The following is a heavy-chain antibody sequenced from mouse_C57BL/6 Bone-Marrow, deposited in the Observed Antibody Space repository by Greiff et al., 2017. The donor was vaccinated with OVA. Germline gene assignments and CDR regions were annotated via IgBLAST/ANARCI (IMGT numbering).Heavy chain of an antibody. J-gene: IGHJ1*03. CDR2: ISSGGDYI. CDR1: GFTFSSYA. D-gene: IGHD1-1*01. V-gene: IGHV5-9-1*02. CDR3: TRDRASSHWDFDV. Sequence: EVKLEESGEGLVKPGGSLKLSCAASGFTFSSYAMSWVRQTPEKRLEWVAYISSGGDYIYYADTVKGRFTISRDNARNTLYLQMSSLKSEDTAMYYCTRDRASSHWDFDVWGTGTTVTVSS.